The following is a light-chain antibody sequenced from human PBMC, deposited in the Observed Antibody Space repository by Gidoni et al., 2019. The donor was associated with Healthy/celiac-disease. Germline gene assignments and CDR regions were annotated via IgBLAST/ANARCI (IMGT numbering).Light chain of an antibody. V-gene: IGKV1-39*01. CDR3: QQSYSTLPT. J-gene: IGKJ3*01. CDR1: QSISSY. Sequence: DLQMTQSPSSLSASVGDRVTITCRASQSISSYLNWYQQKPGKAPKLLIYAASSLQSGVPSRFSGSGSGTDFTLTISSLQPEDFATYYCQQSYSTLPTFXPXTKVDIK. CDR2: AAS.